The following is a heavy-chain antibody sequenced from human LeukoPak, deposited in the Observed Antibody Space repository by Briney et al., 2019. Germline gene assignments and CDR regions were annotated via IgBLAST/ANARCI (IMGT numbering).Heavy chain of an antibody. J-gene: IGHJ6*03. CDR3: ARDNHYITSGLYYYYYMDV. D-gene: IGHD1-14*01. CDR1: NGSINSRGYY. CDR2: IYYSGHT. Sequence: PSETLSLTCTVSNGSINSRGYYWGWIRQPPGKGLEWIGNIYYSGHTYYNPSLKSRITISVDTSRNLFSLNLTSVTAADTAVYYCARDNHYITSGLYYYYYMDVWGKGTTVTVSS. V-gene: IGHV4-39*07.